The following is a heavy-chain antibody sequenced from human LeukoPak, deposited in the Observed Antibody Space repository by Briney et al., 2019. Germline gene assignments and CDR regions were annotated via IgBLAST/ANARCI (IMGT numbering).Heavy chain of an antibody. J-gene: IGHJ3*02. CDR1: GLTFNKYA. CDR3: AKGRSRYDAFDI. CDR2: ISASGGGT. D-gene: IGHD3-10*01. V-gene: IGHV3-23*01. Sequence: PGGSLRLSCAASGLTFNKYAISWVRQAPGKGLEWVSAISASGGGTYYADSVRGRFTVSRDNSKNTLYVQMNTLRAEYTAVYYCAKGRSRYDAFDIWGQGTMVTVSS.